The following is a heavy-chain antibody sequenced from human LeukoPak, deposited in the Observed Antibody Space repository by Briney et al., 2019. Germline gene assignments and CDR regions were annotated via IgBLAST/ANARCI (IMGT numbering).Heavy chain of an antibody. D-gene: IGHD6-19*01. Sequence: SETLSLTCTVSGGSISSYYWSWIRQPPGKGLEWIGYIYYSGSTNYNPSLKSRVTISVDTSMNQFSLKLSSVTAADTAVYYCARVGSGWEAFDYWGQGTLVTVSS. CDR3: ARVGSGWEAFDY. CDR1: GGSISSYY. J-gene: IGHJ4*02. V-gene: IGHV4-59*12. CDR2: IYYSGST.